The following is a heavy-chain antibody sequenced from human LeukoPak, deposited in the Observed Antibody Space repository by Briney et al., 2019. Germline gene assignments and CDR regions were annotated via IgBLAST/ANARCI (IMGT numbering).Heavy chain of an antibody. CDR1: GYSFTSYW. CDR2: IYPGDSDT. Sequence: GEFLKISCKGSGYSFTSYWIGWVRQMPGKGLEWMGIIYPGDSDTRYSPSFQGQVTISADKSISTAYLQWSSLKASDTAMYYCASGLDSSGYYTTYFDYWGQGTLVTVSS. J-gene: IGHJ4*02. CDR3: ASGLDSSGYYTTYFDY. V-gene: IGHV5-51*01. D-gene: IGHD3-22*01.